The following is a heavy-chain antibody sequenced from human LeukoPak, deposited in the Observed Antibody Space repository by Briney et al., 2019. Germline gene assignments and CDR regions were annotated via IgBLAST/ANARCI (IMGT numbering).Heavy chain of an antibody. CDR3: ARDPIVQAGYYYGMDV. D-gene: IGHD2-8*01. CDR1: GYTFTGYY. V-gene: IGHV1-2*02. J-gene: IGHJ6*02. CDR2: INPDSGGR. Sequence: ASVKVSFKASGYTFTGYYLHWVRQAPGQGLEWMGWINPDSGGRNYAQKFKGRVTMTRDTSISTAYMELSGLRSDDTAVYYCARDPIVQAGYYYGMDVWGQGTTVTVSS.